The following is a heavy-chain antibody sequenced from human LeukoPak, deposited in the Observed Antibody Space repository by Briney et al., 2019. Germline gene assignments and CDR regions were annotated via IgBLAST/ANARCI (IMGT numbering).Heavy chain of an antibody. D-gene: IGHD2-15*01. CDR3: ACYGIAPPY. CDR1: GFTISGYW. CDR2: INNDESST. Sequence: GGSLRLSCAASGFTISGYWMHWVRQAPGKGLVWVSHINNDESSTSYADSVRGRFTISRDNAKNTLYLQMNSLRTEDTAVYYCACYGIAPPYWGQGTLVTVSS. J-gene: IGHJ4*02. V-gene: IGHV3-74*01.